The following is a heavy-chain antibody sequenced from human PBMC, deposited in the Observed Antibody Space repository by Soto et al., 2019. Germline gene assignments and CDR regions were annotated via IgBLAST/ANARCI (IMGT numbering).Heavy chain of an antibody. CDR3: ARDTYDSSGYYFGATNYWYFDL. CDR1: GFTVSSNY. D-gene: IGHD3-22*01. Sequence: EVQLVESGGGLIQPGGSLRLSCAASGFTVSSNYMSWVRQAPGKGLEWVSVIYSGGSTYYADSVTGRFTISRDNSKNTLYLQMNSLRAEDTAVYYCARDTYDSSGYYFGATNYWYFDLWGRGTLVTVSS. J-gene: IGHJ2*01. CDR2: IYSGGST. V-gene: IGHV3-53*01.